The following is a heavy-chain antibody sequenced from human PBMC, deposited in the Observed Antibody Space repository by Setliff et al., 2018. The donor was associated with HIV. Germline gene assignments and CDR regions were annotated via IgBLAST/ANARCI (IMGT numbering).Heavy chain of an antibody. J-gene: IGHJ3*01. D-gene: IGHD3-9*01. V-gene: IGHV3-48*03. CDR2: IGSSGTPI. CDR3: AKGTNYDILTGYHAFDV. Sequence: GGSLRLSCAASGFSFSSYAMHWVRQTPGKGLEWLSYIGSSGTPIYYADSVKGRFTISRDNAKNSLYLQMNSLRAEDTGVYYCAKGTNYDILTGYHAFDVWGQGTMVTVSS. CDR1: GFSFSSYA.